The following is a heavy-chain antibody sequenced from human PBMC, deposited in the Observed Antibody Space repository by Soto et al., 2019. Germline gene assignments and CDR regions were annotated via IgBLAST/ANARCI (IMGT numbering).Heavy chain of an antibody. D-gene: IGHD2-21*01. Sequence: QITLKESGPTLVKPTQTLTLTCTFSGFSLSTSRVGVGWIRQPPGKALEWLALIYWNDDKRYSTPLKSRLTTASDTSKNLVVLTMTNMAPVATAPYFCSHRLWAVFHIDYWGQGTLVTVSS. J-gene: IGHJ4*01. CDR2: IYWNDDK. CDR3: SHRLWAVFHIDY. CDR1: GFSLSTSRVG. V-gene: IGHV2-5*01.